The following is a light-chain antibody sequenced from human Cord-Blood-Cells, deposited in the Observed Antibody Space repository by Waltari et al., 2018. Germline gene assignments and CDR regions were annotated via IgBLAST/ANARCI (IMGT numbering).Light chain of an antibody. CDR1: QGISSY. J-gene: IGKJ1*01. CDR2: AAS. CDR3: QQLNSYPT. Sequence: IQLTQSPSSLSESVGDRVTITCRASQGISSYLAWYQQKPGKAPKLLIYAASTLQSGVPSRFSGGGSGTDFTLTISSLQPEDFATYYCQQLNSYPTFGQGTKVEIK. V-gene: IGKV1-9*01.